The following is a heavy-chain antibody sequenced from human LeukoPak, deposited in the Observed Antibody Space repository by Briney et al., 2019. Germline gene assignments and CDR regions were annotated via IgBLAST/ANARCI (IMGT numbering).Heavy chain of an antibody. V-gene: IGHV3-48*01. Sequence: GGSLRLSCAASGLIFSSYSMNWVRQAPGKGLEWISYISGGGGNIHYADSVEGRFTISRDNAKNSVYLQMNSLRAEDTAVYFCARDDDTTGRYSRFDYWGQGTLVTVSS. CDR3: ARDDDTTGRYSRFDY. D-gene: IGHD3-22*01. CDR1: GLIFSSYS. J-gene: IGHJ4*02. CDR2: ISGGGGNI.